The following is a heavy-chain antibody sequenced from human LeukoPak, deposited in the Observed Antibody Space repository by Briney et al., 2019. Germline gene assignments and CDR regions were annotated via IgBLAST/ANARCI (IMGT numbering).Heavy chain of an antibody. D-gene: IGHD3-10*01. V-gene: IGHV1-18*01. Sequence: GASVKVSCKASGYTFTSYGISWVRQAPGQGLEWMGWISAYNGNTNYAQKLQGRVTMTTDTSTSTAYMELRSLRSDDTAAYYCAVYGSGSYYNVFGLDYSGQRTLVTVSS. CDR2: ISAYNGNT. CDR1: GYTFTSYG. CDR3: AVYGSGSYYNVFGLDY. J-gene: IGHJ4*02.